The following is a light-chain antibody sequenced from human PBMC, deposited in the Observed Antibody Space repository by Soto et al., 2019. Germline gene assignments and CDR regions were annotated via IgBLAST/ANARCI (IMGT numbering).Light chain of an antibody. CDR2: WAS. V-gene: IGKV4-1*01. Sequence: DIVMTQSPDSLAVSLDERATINCKSSQSVLFNTNDKNYLAWYQQKPGQPPKLFIYWASTRQFGVPDRFSGSGSGTDFTLTINGLQAEDVAVYYCQQYYTTPYTFGQGTKLEIK. J-gene: IGKJ2*01. CDR3: QQYYTTPYT. CDR1: QSVLFNTNDKNY.